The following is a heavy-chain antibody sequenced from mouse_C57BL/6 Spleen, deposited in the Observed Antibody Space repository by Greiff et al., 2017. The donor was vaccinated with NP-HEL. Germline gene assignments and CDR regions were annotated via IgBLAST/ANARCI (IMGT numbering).Heavy chain of an antibody. CDR3: ARSHYGSRTEYFDV. V-gene: IGHV1-53*01. D-gene: IGHD1-1*01. J-gene: IGHJ1*03. CDR2: INPSNGGT. CDR1: GYTFTSYW. Sequence: QVQLQQPGTELVKPGASVKLSCKASGYTFTSYWMHWVKQRPGQGLEWIGNINPSNGGTNYNEKFKSKATLTVDKSSSTAYMQLSSLTSEDSAVYYCARSHYGSRTEYFDVWGTGTTVTVSS.